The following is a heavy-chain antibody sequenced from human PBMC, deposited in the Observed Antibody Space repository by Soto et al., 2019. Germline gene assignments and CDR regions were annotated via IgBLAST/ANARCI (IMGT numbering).Heavy chain of an antibody. J-gene: IGHJ4*02. CDR2: ISYDGSTT. CDR1: GFTFSSYA. CDR3: AKQRADYGSGADTFYFDS. Sequence: GGSLRLSCAASGFTFSSYAMHWVRQAPGKGLEWVAVISYDGSTTYYADSVKGRFIISRDNSKNTLYLLMNSLRAEDTALYYCAKQRADYGSGADTFYFDSWGQGALVTVSS. V-gene: IGHV3-30-3*02. D-gene: IGHD3-10*01.